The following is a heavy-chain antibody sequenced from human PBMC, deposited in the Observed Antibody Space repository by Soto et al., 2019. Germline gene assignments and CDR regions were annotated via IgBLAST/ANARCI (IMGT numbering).Heavy chain of an antibody. CDR1: GDSVSSNTAA. J-gene: IGHJ5*02. Sequence: SQTLSLTCDISGDSVSSNTAAWSWFRQSPSRGLEWLGRTYYKSKWYNDYAVSVKSRITINPDTSKNQFSLQLNSVTPEDTAVYYCVRERKYQPLSTYWSDPWGQRTVVTVS. CDR2: TYYKSKWYN. CDR3: VRERKYQPLSTYWSDP. D-gene: IGHD2-2*01. V-gene: IGHV6-1*01.